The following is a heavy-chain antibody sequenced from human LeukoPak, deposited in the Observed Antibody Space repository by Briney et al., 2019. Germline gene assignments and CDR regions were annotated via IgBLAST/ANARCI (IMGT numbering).Heavy chain of an antibody. D-gene: IGHD6-13*01. V-gene: IGHV3-48*01. Sequence: GGSLRLSCAASGFTFSSYAVSWVRQAPGKGLEWVSYISSSTSTIYYADSVKGRFTISRDNAKSSLYLQMNSLRAEDTAVYYCARAGITTTGPLFQHWGQGTLVTVSS. CDR1: GFTFSSYA. CDR3: ARAGITTTGPLFQH. J-gene: IGHJ1*01. CDR2: ISSSTSTI.